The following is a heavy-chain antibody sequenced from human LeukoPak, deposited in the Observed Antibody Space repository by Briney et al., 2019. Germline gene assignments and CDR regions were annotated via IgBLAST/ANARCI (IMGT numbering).Heavy chain of an antibody. CDR1: GFTFSSYS. CDR2: ISSSSKTI. J-gene: IGHJ4*02. V-gene: IGHV3-48*02. CDR3: ARDQGIFDY. Sequence: GGSLRLSCAASGFTFSSYSMNWVRQAPGKGLEWVSYISSSSKTIYYADSVKGRFTISRDNAKNSLYLQTNSLRDEDSAVYYCARDQGIFDYWGQGTLVTVSS.